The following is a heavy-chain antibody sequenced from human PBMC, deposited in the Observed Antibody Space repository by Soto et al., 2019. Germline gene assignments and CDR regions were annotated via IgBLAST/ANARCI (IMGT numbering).Heavy chain of an antibody. Sequence: GSLRLSCAASGFTFSNARINWVRQAPGKGLEWVGRVKSKNDGGTTDFAAPVEGRFAISRDDSKNMVYLEMNSLQTEDTAIYYCTTDSYITSIIVRFDYWGHGTLVTVSS. CDR3: TTDSYITSIIVRFDY. D-gene: IGHD3-22*01. CDR1: GFTFSNAR. CDR2: VKSKNDGGTT. J-gene: IGHJ4*01. V-gene: IGHV3-15*07.